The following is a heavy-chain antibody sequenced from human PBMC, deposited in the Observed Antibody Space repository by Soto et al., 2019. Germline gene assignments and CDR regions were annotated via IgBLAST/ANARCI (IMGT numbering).Heavy chain of an antibody. CDR3: AKVSRASPYDSSGEVYYFDY. Sequence: GSRRLSCAASGFTFSSYGMHWVSQAPGKGLEWVAVISYDGSNKYYADSVKGRFTISRDNSKNTLYLQMNSLRAEDTAVYYCAKVSRASPYDSSGEVYYFDYWGQGTLVTVSP. CDR1: GFTFSSYG. D-gene: IGHD3-22*01. J-gene: IGHJ4*02. V-gene: IGHV3-30*18. CDR2: ISYDGSNK.